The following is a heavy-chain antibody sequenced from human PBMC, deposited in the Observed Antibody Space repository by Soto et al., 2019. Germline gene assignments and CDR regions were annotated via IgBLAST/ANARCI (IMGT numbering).Heavy chain of an antibody. CDR1: GYTFTGYY. CDR3: ARDRSGFAVVVAAIGP. CDR2: ISANNGNT. J-gene: IGHJ5*02. D-gene: IGHD2-15*01. V-gene: IGHV1-18*04. Sequence: ASVKVSCKASGYTFTGYYMHWVRQAPGQGLEWMGWISANNGNTNYAQKLQGRVTMTTDTSTSTAYMELRSLRSDDTAVYYCARDRSGFAVVVAAIGPWGQGTLVTVSS.